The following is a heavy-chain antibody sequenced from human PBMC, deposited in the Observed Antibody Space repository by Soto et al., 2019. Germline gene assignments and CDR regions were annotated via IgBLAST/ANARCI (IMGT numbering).Heavy chain of an antibody. V-gene: IGHV3-23*01. D-gene: IGHD3-9*01. J-gene: IGHJ4*02. CDR1: GFTFSSYA. CDR3: ATYYDILTGYSKTGKLDY. CDR2: ISGSGGST. Sequence: GGSLRLSCAASGFTFSSYAMSWVRQAPGKGLEWVSAISGSGGSTYYADSVKGRFTISRDNSKNTLYLQMNSLRAEDTAVYYCATYYDILTGYSKTGKLDYWGQGTLVTVSS.